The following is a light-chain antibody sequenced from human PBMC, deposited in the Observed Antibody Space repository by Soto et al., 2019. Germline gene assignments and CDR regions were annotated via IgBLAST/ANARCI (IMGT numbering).Light chain of an antibody. J-gene: IGKJ4*01. CDR1: QSISSW. Sequence: DIQMTQSPSTLSASVGDRVTITFRASQSISSWLAWYQQKPGKAPKLLIYKASGLESGVPSRFSGSGSGTDFTLTISSLQPDDFATYYCQQYNSYSPLTFGGGTKVHI. V-gene: IGKV1-5*03. CDR3: QQYNSYSPLT. CDR2: KAS.